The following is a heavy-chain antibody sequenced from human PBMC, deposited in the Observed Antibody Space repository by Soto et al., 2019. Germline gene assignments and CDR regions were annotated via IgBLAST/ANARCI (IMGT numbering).Heavy chain of an antibody. CDR3: ARGTLDYGDYGDY. V-gene: IGHV1-69*02. CDR1: GGTFSSYP. CDR2: IIPILGIA. J-gene: IGHJ4*02. D-gene: IGHD4-17*01. Sequence: QVQLVQSGAEVKKPGSSVKVSCKASGGTFSSYPISWVRQAPGQGLEWMGRIIPILGIANYAQKFQGRVTITADKSTSTAYMELSSLRSEDTAVYYCARGTLDYGDYGDYWGQGTLVTVSS.